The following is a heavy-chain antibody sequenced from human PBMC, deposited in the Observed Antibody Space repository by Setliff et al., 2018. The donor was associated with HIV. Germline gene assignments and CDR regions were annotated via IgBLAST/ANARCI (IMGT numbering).Heavy chain of an antibody. CDR2: IYPRDSKI. D-gene: IGHD6-25*01. Sequence: PGESLKISCKGSGYSFTSYWIGWVRQMPGKGLEWMGIIYPRDSKIKYSPSFEGQVSISVDKSVNTAYLWWSSLKASDTAIYYCAKWGSATPYFDDWGQGTLVTVSS. J-gene: IGHJ4*02. CDR1: GYSFTSYW. V-gene: IGHV5-51*01. CDR3: AKWGSATPYFDD.